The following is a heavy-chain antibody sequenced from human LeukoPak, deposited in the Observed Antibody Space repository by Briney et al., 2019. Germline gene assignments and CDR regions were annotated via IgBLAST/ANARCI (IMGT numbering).Heavy chain of an antibody. Sequence: PGGSLRLSCAASGFTFSDYWMHWVRQAPGKGLVWVSRIDSDGSSTSNADSVKGRFTISRDNAKNSLYLQMNRLRAEDTAVYYCVREGGFDNWGQGTLVTVSS. V-gene: IGHV3-74*01. CDR1: GFTFSDYW. D-gene: IGHD3-16*01. J-gene: IGHJ4*02. CDR3: VREGGFDN. CDR2: IDSDGSST.